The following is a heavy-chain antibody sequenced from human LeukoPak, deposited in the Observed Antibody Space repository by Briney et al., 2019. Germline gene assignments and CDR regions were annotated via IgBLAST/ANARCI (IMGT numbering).Heavy chain of an antibody. CDR1: GFTFSSYG. Sequence: LSGGSLRLSCAASGFTFSSYGMHWVRQAPGKGLEWVAVTSYDGSNKYYADSVKGRFTISRDNSKNTLYLQMNSLRAEDTAVYYCAKDRNLLWFGELSSAKDYWGQGTLVTVSS. CDR3: AKDRNLLWFGELSSAKDY. V-gene: IGHV3-30*18. CDR2: TSYDGSNK. D-gene: IGHD3-10*01. J-gene: IGHJ4*02.